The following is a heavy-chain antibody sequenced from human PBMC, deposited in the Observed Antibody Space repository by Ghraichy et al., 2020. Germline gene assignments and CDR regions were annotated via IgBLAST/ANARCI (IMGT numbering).Heavy chain of an antibody. CDR2: ISRRSSPT. CDR1: GFTFSDYS. Sequence: GGSLRLSCTASGFTFSDYSMIWVRQAPGKGLEWVSSISRRSSPTYYADSVQGRFTISRDNANNSVYLQMNSLRAEDTALYDCVRQVGDDSSNWFDPWGQGTLVTVSS. V-gene: IGHV3-21*01. J-gene: IGHJ5*02. D-gene: IGHD5-18*01. CDR3: VRQVGDDSSNWFDP.